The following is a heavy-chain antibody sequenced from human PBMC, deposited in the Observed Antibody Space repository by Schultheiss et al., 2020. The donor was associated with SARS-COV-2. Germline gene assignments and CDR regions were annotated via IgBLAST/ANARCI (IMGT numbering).Heavy chain of an antibody. V-gene: IGHV4-61*02. CDR1: GGSISSGGYS. CDR2: IYTSGST. J-gene: IGHJ6*02. Sequence: SETLSLTCAVSGGSISSGGYSWSWIRQPPGKGLEWIGRIYTSGSTNYNPSLKSRVTISVDTSKNQFSLKLSSVTAADTAVYYCARGGGGQYDFWSGYYKDYYYGMDVWGQGTTVTVSS. D-gene: IGHD3-3*01. CDR3: ARGGGGQYDFWSGYYKDYYYGMDV.